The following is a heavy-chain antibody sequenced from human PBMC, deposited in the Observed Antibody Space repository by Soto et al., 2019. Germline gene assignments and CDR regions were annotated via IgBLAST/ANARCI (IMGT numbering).Heavy chain of an antibody. D-gene: IGHD3-22*01. CDR1: GGTCSAYY. CDR2: INHRGSA. V-gene: IGHV4-34*01. J-gene: IGHJ6*03. Sequence: ETLSLTRAVHGGTCSAYYWSWIRQAPGKGLEWIGEINHRGSATYSPSLKSRVTISVDTAKDQFSLRLTSLTAADTAVYFCARGGWGISSTPYYDNYYYMDIWGKGTTVTVSS. CDR3: ARGGWGISSTPYYDNYYYMDI.